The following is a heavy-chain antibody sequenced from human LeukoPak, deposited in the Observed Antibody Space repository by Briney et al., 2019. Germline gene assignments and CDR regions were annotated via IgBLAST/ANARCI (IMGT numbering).Heavy chain of an antibody. V-gene: IGHV4-59*02. J-gene: IGHJ5*02. CDR1: GGSVSDYY. Sequence: SETLSLTCTVSGGSVSDYYWSWIRQSPGKGLEWIGYIYYTGSTSYNPSLKSRVTVSVDTSKNQFSLKLSSVTAADTAVYYCAREGLNMVRGVIPKEAWGWFDPWGQGTLVTVSS. CDR2: IYYTGST. CDR3: AREGLNMVRGVIPKEAWGWFDP. D-gene: IGHD3-10*01.